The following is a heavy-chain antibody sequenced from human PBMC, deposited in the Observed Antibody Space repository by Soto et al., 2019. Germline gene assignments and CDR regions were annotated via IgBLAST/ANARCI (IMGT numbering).Heavy chain of an antibody. D-gene: IGHD1-26*01. CDR2: INPNSGDT. Sequence: QVQLVQSGTEVKRPGDSVKVSCKASGYTFTGYYVHWVRQAPGQGLEWMGWINPNSGDTYLAQRFQGRVTMNRDTSIGTAYMELRGLTSDDTAEYYCAKGGAIVAAGTRVYLYNAMDV. CDR3: AKGGAIVAAGTRVYLYNAMDV. J-gene: IGHJ6*01. V-gene: IGHV1-2*02. CDR1: GYTFTGYY.